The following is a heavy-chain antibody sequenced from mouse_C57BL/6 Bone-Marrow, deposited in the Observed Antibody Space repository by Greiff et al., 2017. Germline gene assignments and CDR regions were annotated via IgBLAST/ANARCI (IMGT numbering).Heavy chain of an antibody. CDR3: ARAPQCYYGGSSFAY. D-gene: IGHD1-1*01. CDR1: GYTFTSYG. V-gene: IGHV1-58*01. Sequence: EVKLLESGAELVRPGSSVKMSCKTSGYTFTSYGINWVKQRPGQGLEWIGYIYIGNGYTEYNEKFKGKATLTSDPSSNTAYRQLSSLTSEDSAIYFAARAPQCYYGGSSFAYWGQGTLVTVSA. CDR2: IYIGNGYT. J-gene: IGHJ3*01.